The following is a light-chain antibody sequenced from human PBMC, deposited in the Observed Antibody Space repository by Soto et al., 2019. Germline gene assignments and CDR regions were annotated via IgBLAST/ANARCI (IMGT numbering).Light chain of an antibody. V-gene: IGKV3-11*01. CDR1: QYVNTY. CDR2: DAS. Sequence: EIVLTQSPATLSLSPGERATLSCRASQYVNTYLAWYQQKPGQAPRLLIYDASNRAAGVPARFSGSGSGTDFTLTISSLEPDDFAVYYCLHRNNWPPRFTFGPGTTVEVK. CDR3: LHRNNWPPRFT. J-gene: IGKJ3*01.